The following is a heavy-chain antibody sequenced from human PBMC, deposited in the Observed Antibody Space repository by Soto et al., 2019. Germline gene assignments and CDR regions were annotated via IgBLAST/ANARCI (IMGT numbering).Heavy chain of an antibody. CDR3: ARESAEGFLRFDP. V-gene: IGHV3-33*01. CDR2: IWYDGSNK. D-gene: IGHD6-13*01. J-gene: IGHJ5*02. Sequence: VQLVESGGTLVQPGRSLRLSCVASGLNFSDYGMHWVRQAPGKGLEWVAVIWYDGSNKFYADSVKGRFTMSRDNSQNTAYLQMDSLRFEDAAVYYCARESAEGFLRFDPWGQGTQVAVSS. CDR1: GLNFSDYG.